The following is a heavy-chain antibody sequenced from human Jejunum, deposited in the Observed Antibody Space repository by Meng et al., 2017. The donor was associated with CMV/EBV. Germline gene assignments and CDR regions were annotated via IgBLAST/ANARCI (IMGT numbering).Heavy chain of an antibody. CDR1: GLTVSSSY. V-gene: IGHV3-53*01. Sequence: CAASGLTVSSSYLSWVRQAPGKGLEWVSVIYSTGGTYYADSVRGRFAISRDNSKNTVILQMNSLRVEDTAVYFCARASLHTHTDVWGQGTTVTVSS. CDR3: ARASLHTHTDV. CDR2: IYSTGGT. J-gene: IGHJ6*02. D-gene: IGHD5/OR15-5a*01.